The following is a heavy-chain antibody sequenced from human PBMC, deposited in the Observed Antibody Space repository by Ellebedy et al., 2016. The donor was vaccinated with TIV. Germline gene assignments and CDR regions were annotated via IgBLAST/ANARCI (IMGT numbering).Heavy chain of an antibody. J-gene: IGHJ3*02. CDR3: ARDNDVKNAFDI. CDR2: IYYSGST. Sequence: MPSETLSLTCTVPGGSISSYYWSWIRQPPGKGLEWIGYIYYSGSTNYNPSLKSRVTISVDTSKNQFSLKLSSVTAADTAVYYCARDNDVKNAFDIWGQGTMVTVSS. V-gene: IGHV4-59*01. CDR1: GGSISSYY. D-gene: IGHD1-1*01.